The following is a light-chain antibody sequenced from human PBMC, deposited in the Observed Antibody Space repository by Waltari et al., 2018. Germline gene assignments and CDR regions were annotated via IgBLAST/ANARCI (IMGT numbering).Light chain of an antibody. CDR1: QIINTF. CDR3: QQSFRIPYT. V-gene: IGKV1-39*01. J-gene: IGKJ2*01. Sequence: DIQMTQSPSSLSAYVGDRVTITCRASQIINTFLNWYQQKPGEAPKLLIFTASRMQGGVPSRFSGSGSGTEVSLTISSLQPDDVATYFCQQSFRIPYTFGQGTNVDI. CDR2: TAS.